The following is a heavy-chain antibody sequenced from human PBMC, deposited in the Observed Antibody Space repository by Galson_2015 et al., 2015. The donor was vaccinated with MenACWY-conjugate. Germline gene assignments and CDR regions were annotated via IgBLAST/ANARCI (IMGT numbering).Heavy chain of an antibody. J-gene: IGHJ4*02. CDR3: SKLSDYYDSSGLDY. D-gene: IGHD3-22*01. V-gene: IGHV3-23*01. Sequence: SLRLSCAASGFTFSSYAMSWVRQAPGRGLEWVSGISGSSGNIYYADSVKGRFTISKDSSKNTLYLQMNSLRAEDTAVYYCSKLSDYYDSSGLDYWGQGTLVTVSS. CDR1: GFTFSSYA. CDR2: ISGSSGNI.